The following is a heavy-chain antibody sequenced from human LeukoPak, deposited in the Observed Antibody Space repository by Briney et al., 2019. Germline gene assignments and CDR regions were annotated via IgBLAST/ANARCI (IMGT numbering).Heavy chain of an antibody. D-gene: IGHD2-2*01. V-gene: IGHV3-30*18. J-gene: IGHJ4*02. Sequence: PGGSLRLSCAASGFTFSSYGMHWVRQAPGKGLEWAAVISYDGSNKYYADSVKGRFTISRDNSKNTLYLQMNSLRAEDTAVYYCAKDVCSSTSCYVFRYWGQGTLVTVSS. CDR2: ISYDGSNK. CDR3: AKDVCSSTSCYVFRY. CDR1: GFTFSSYG.